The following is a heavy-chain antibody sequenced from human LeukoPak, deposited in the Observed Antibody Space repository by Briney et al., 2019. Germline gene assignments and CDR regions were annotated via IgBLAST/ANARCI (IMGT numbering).Heavy chain of an antibody. Sequence: RSLRLSCAASGFTFSSYGMHWVRQAPGKGLEWVAVIWYDGSNKYYADSVKGRFTISRDNSKNTLYLQMNSLRAEDTAVYYCARVPRIVVDTTTTYWGQGTLVTVSS. CDR3: ARVPRIVVDTTTTY. J-gene: IGHJ4*02. D-gene: IGHD3-22*01. CDR2: IWYDGSNK. V-gene: IGHV3-33*01. CDR1: GFTFSSYG.